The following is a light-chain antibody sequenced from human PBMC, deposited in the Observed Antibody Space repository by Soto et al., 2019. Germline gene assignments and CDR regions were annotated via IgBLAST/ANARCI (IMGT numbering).Light chain of an antibody. V-gene: IGLV1-40*01. CDR3: QSFDSSLSALYV. Sequence: QSVLTQPPSVSGAPGQRSTTSAIGATSEVHWYQHLPGTAPKLLIYGNNNRHSGVPDRFSGSKSGTSASLAITGLQAEDEADYYCQSFDSSLSALYVFGTGTKLTVL. CDR1: IGATSE. J-gene: IGLJ1*01. CDR2: GNN.